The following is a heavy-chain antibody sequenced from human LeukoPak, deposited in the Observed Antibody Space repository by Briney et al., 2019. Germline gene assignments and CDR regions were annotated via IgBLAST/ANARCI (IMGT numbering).Heavy chain of an antibody. J-gene: IGHJ5*02. Sequence: SETLSLTCTVSGGSISSYYWSWIRQPPGKGLEWIGYIYYSGTTNYNPSLKSRVTISVDTSKNQFSLKLSSVTAADTAVYYCAREVGATYYNWFDPWGQGTLVTVSS. D-gene: IGHD1-26*01. CDR2: IYYSGTT. CDR1: GGSISSYY. CDR3: AREVGATYYNWFDP. V-gene: IGHV4-59*08.